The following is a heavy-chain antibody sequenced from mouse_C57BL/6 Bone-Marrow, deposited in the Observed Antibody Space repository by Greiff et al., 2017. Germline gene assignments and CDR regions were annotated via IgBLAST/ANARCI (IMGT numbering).Heavy chain of an antibody. CDR2: IDPGSGNT. J-gene: IGHJ4*01. D-gene: IGHD1-1*01. CDR3: TRPTDPVYAMDY. Sequence: VQVVESGPELVKPGASVKISCKASGFTFTDYYINWVKQRPEQGLEWIGWIDPGSGNTKYNEKFKGKATLTVDTSSSTAYMQLSSLTAEDTAVYYCTRPTDPVYAMDYWGQGTSVTVSS. CDR1: GFTFTDYY. V-gene: IGHV1-84*01.